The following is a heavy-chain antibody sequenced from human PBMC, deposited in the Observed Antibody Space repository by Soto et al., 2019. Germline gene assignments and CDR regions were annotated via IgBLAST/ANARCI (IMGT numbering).Heavy chain of an antibody. Sequence: PXGCMRRSSAACSFRFSSYDMSGVRQARGKGLEWVSAISGSGGSTYYADSVKGRFTISRDNSKNTLYLQMNSLRAEDTAVYYCANKPADLRWAPPGGMDVWGQRTTVTVSS. D-gene: IGHD4-17*01. V-gene: IGHV3-23*01. CDR2: ISGSGGST. CDR3: ANKPADLRWAPPGGMDV. CDR1: SFRFSSYD. J-gene: IGHJ6*02.